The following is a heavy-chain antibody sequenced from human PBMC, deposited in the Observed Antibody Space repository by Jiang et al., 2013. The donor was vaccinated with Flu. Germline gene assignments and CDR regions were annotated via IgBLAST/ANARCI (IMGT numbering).Heavy chain of an antibody. CDR1: GFTFSSYG. V-gene: IGHV3-30*18. CDR2: ISYDGSNK. CDR3: AKEEWELLIYYFDY. Sequence: QLLESGGTLVQPGGSLRLSCAASGFTFSSYGMHWVRQAPGKGLEWVAVISYDGSNKYYADSVKGRFTISRDNSKNTLYLQMNSLRAEDTAVYYCAKEEWELLIYYFDYWGQGTLVTVSS. J-gene: IGHJ4*02. D-gene: IGHD1-26*01.